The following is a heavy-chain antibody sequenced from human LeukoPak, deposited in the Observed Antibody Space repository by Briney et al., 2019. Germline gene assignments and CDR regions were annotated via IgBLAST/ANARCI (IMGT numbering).Heavy chain of an antibody. CDR1: GFTFSNYG. V-gene: IGHV3-30*18. D-gene: IGHD4-11*01. CDR3: AKTTARGGYYYHGLDV. CDR2: ISDDGSRK. Sequence: PGGSLRLSCAASGFTFSNYGMDWVRQAPGKGLEWVAIISDDGSRKFYADSVKGRFTISRDNSKNTLYLEMNSLRAEDTAVYYCAKTTARGGYYYHGLDVWGQGATVTVSS. J-gene: IGHJ6*02.